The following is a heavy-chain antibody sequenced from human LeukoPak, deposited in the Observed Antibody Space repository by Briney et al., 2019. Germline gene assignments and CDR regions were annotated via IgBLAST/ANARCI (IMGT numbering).Heavy chain of an antibody. J-gene: IGHJ4*02. CDR2: ISGSGGST. CDR1: GFTFSSYA. CDR3: AKDSAFDSSGYYYRGSNFDY. V-gene: IGHV3-23*01. Sequence: GALRLSCAASGFTFSSYAMSWVRQAPGKGLEWVSTISGSGGSTYYADSVKGRFTISRDNSKNTLYLQMDSLRAEDTAVYHCAKDSAFDSSGYYYRGSNFDYWGQGTLVTVSS. D-gene: IGHD3-22*01.